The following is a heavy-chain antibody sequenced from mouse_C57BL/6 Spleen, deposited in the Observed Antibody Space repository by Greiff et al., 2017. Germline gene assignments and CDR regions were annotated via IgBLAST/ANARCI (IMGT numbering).Heavy chain of an antibody. CDR2: ISDGGSYT. V-gene: IGHV5-4*01. J-gene: IGHJ4*01. CDR3: ARGRYYGEAMDY. CDR1: GFTFSSYA. Sequence: DVHLVESGGGLVKPGGSLKLSCAASGFTFSSYALSWVRQTPEKRLEWVATISDGGSYTSYPDNVKGRFTISRDNAKNNLYLQMSHLKSEDTAMYYCARGRYYGEAMDYWGQGTSVTVSA. D-gene: IGHD1-1*01.